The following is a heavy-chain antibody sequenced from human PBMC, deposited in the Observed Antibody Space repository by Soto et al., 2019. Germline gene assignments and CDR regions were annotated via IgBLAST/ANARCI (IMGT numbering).Heavy chain of an antibody. J-gene: IGHJ5*02. CDR1: GFTFITND. CDR2: MNANVDAT. Sequence: ASVTVSCKGSGFTFITNDINWLRRAPGQGLQWMGWMNANVDATDSPQEFKGRVTMTWNASISTAYMELSNLKSDDTAVYYCAREGVGGSSLWPDPWVQGTLVTVSS. CDR3: AREGVGGSSLWPDP. D-gene: IGHD3-10*01. V-gene: IGHV1-8*01.